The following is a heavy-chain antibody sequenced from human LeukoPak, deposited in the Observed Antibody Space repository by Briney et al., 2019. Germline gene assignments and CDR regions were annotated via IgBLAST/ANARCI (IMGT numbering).Heavy chain of an antibody. Sequence: GGSLRLSCAASGFTFSSYAMSWVRQAPGKGLEWVSAISGSGGSTYYADSVKGRFTISRDNSKNTLYLQMNSLRAEDTAVYYCAKLLLDRVAVAGRPIGYWGQGTLVAVSS. V-gene: IGHV3-23*01. CDR2: ISGSGGST. J-gene: IGHJ4*02. CDR3: AKLLLDRVAVAGRPIGY. CDR1: GFTFSSYA. D-gene: IGHD6-19*01.